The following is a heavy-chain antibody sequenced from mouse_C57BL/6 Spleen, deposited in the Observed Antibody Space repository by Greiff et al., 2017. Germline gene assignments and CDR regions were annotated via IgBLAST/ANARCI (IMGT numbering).Heavy chain of an antibody. D-gene: IGHD2-10*01. CDR3: ADLLGGFAY. J-gene: IGHJ3*01. CDR2: IDPEDGET. Sequence: VQLQQSGAELVKPGASVKLSCTASGFNINDYYMHWVKQRTEQGLEWIGRIDPEDGETKYAPNFQGKATITADTSSNTAYLQLSSLTSEDTAVYYCADLLGGFAYWGQGTLVTVSA. CDR1: GFNINDYY. V-gene: IGHV14-2*01.